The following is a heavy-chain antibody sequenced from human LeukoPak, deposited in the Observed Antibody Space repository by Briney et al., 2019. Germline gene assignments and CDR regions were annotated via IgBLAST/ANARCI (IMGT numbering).Heavy chain of an antibody. CDR1: GFTFSSYA. D-gene: IGHD3-10*01. J-gene: IGHJ4*02. CDR2: ISGSGDNA. V-gene: IGHV3-23*01. CDR3: AKERSTDRAWFGELLE. Sequence: GGSLRLSCAASGFTFSSYAMSWVRQAPGKGLEWVSGISGSGDNAYYADSVKGRFTISRDNSEFTLYLQMNSLRAEDTALYYCAKERSTDRAWFGELLEWGQGNMVTVSS.